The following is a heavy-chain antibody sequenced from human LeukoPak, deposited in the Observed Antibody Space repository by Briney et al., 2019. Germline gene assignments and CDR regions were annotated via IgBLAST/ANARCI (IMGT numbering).Heavy chain of an antibody. Sequence: PGGSLRLSCAASGFTFSSYAMHWVRQAPGKGLEWVAVISYDGSNKYYADSVNGRFTISRDNSKNTLYLQMNSLRAEDTAVYYCARDSRLEYCSGGSCYSGNFDYWGQGTLVTVSS. V-gene: IGHV3-30-3*01. D-gene: IGHD2-15*01. CDR3: ARDSRLEYCSGGSCYSGNFDY. CDR1: GFTFSSYA. J-gene: IGHJ4*02. CDR2: ISYDGSNK.